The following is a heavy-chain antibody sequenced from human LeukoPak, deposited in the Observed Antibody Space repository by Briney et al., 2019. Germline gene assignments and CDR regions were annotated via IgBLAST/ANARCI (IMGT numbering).Heavy chain of an antibody. CDR3: ARDSALTYYYYYMDV. V-gene: IGHV3-30-3*01. CDR1: GFTFSSYA. Sequence: GGSLRLSCAASGFTFSSYAMHWVRQAPGKGLEGVGVISYDGSNKYYADSVKGRFTISRDNSKNTLYLQMNSLRAEDTAVHYCARDSALTYYYYYMDVWGKGTTVTVSS. D-gene: IGHD3-10*01. CDR2: ISYDGSNK. J-gene: IGHJ6*03.